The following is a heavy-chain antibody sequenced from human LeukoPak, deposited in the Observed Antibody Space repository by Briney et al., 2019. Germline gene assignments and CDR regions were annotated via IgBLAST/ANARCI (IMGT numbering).Heavy chain of an antibody. J-gene: IGHJ4*02. CDR2: IYHSGST. Sequence: SETLSLICTVSGGSISSGGYYWSWIRQPPGKGLEWIGYIYHSGSTYYNPSLKSRVTISVDTSKNQFSLKLSSVTAADTAVYYCARRTQLHYDYWGQGTLATVSS. CDR1: GGSISSGGYY. D-gene: IGHD1-7*01. V-gene: IGHV4-30-2*01. CDR3: ARRTQLHYDY.